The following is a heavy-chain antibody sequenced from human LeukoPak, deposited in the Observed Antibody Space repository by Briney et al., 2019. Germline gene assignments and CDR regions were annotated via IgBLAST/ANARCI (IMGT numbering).Heavy chain of an antibody. CDR2: INPSGGST. J-gene: IGHJ5*02. CDR1: GYTFTGYY. D-gene: IGHD1-26*01. V-gene: IGHV1-46*01. Sequence: GASVKVSCKASGYTFTGYYMHWVRQAPGQGLEWMGIINPSGGSTSYAQKFQGRVTMTRDMSTSTVYMELSSLRSEDTAVYYCARALSEISGSYAFDPWGQGTLVTVSS. CDR3: ARALSEISGSYAFDP.